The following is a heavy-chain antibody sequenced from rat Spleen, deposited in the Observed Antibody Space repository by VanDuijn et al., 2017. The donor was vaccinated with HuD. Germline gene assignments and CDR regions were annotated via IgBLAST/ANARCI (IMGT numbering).Heavy chain of an antibody. CDR3: ARHGYNSYFDY. CDR1: GYSITSSYR. J-gene: IGHJ2*01. Sequence: EVQLKESGPGLVKPSQSLSLTCSVTGYSITSSYRWNWIRKFPGNKLEWMGYINSAGSTNYNPSLKSRISITRDTSKNQFFLQVNSVTTEDTATYYCARHGYNSYFDYWGQGVMVTVSS. CDR2: INSAGST. D-gene: IGHD1-9*01. V-gene: IGHV3-3*01.